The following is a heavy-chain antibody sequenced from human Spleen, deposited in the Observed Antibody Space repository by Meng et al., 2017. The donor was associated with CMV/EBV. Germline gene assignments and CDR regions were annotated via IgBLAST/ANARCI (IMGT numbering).Heavy chain of an antibody. CDR3: ASGDWTLKY. D-gene: IGHD3/OR15-3a*01. Sequence: GGSLRLSCAASGFTFDDYGMSWVRQVPGKGPEWVAGINWNGNLRDYADSVRGRFAISRDNAKNSLYLQMNSLRDEDTAVYYCASGDWTLKYWGQGTLVTVSS. J-gene: IGHJ4*02. CDR2: INWNGNLR. CDR1: GFTFDDYG. V-gene: IGHV3-20*04.